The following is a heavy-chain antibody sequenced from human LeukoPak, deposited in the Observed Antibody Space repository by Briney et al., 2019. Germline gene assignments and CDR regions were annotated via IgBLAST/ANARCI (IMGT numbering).Heavy chain of an antibody. CDR3: ARRMITFGGVIVKKASFDY. V-gene: IGHV4-34*01. CDR1: GGSFSGYY. CDR2: INHSGST. Sequence: SETLSLTCAVYGGSFSGYYWSWLRQPPGKGLEWIGEINHSGSTNYNPSLKSRVTISVDTSKNQFSLKLSSVTAADTAVYYCARRMITFGGVIVKKASFDYWGQGTLVTVSS. J-gene: IGHJ4*02. D-gene: IGHD3-16*02.